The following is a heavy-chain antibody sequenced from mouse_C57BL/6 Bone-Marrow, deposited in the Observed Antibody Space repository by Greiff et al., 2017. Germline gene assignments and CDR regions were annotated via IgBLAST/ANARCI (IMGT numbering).Heavy chain of an antibody. CDR3: ARHRSNYVLFAY. Sequence: EVQGVESGGGLVQPGGSLKLSCAASGFTFSDYYMYWVRQTPEKRLEWVAYISNGGGSTYYPDTVKGRFTISRDNAKNTLYLQMSRLKSEDTAMYYCARHRSNYVLFAYWGQGTLVTVSA. D-gene: IGHD2-5*01. V-gene: IGHV5-12*01. CDR1: GFTFSDYY. CDR2: ISNGGGST. J-gene: IGHJ3*01.